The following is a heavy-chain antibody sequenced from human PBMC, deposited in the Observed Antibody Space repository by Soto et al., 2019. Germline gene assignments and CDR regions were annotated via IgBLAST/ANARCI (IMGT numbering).Heavy chain of an antibody. CDR1: GYTLTELS. CDR2: FDPEDGET. J-gene: IGHJ6*03. D-gene: IGHD6-13*01. Sequence: ASVKVSCKVSGYTLTELSMHWVRQAPGKGLEWMGGFDPEDGETIYAQKFQGRVTMTEDTSTDTAYMELSSLRSEDTAVYYCATAVIAEAGTSSYYYYYMDVWGKGTTVTVSS. V-gene: IGHV1-24*01. CDR3: ATAVIAEAGTSSYYYYYMDV.